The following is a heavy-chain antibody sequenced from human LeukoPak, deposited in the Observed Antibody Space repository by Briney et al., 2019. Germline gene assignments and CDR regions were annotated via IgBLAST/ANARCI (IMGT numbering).Heavy chain of an antibody. CDR3: AGTVTTVTPFDP. J-gene: IGHJ5*02. CDR2: ISAYNGNT. Sequence: ASVKVSCKASGYTFTSYGISWVRQAPGQGLEGMGWISAYNGNTNYAQKLQGRVTMTTDTSTSTAYMELRSLRSDDTAVYYCAGTVTTVTPFDPWGQGTLVTVSS. V-gene: IGHV1-18*01. CDR1: GYTFTSYG. D-gene: IGHD4-17*01.